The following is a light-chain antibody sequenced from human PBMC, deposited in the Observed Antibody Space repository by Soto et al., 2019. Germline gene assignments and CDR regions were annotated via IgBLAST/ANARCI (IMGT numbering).Light chain of an antibody. J-gene: IGKJ4*01. CDR2: AAS. CDR3: QQHNSYPLT. Sequence: DIQLTQSPSFLSASVGDRVTITCRASQGITSYLAWYQQKPGKAPQLLIYAASTLQSGVPSRFSGSGSGTEFTLTISSLQPEDFATYYCQQHNSYPLTYGGGTKVEVK. CDR1: QGITSY. V-gene: IGKV1-9*01.